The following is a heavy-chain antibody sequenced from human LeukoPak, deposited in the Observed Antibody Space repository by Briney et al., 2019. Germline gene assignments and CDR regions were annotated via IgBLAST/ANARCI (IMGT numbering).Heavy chain of an antibody. CDR1: GFTFSSYS. D-gene: IGHD3-3*01. V-gene: IGHV3-21*01. CDR2: ISSSSSYI. CDR3: ARATIFGVVIDDSMDV. Sequence: GGSLRLSCAASGFTFSSYSMNWVRQAPGKGLEWVSSISSSSSYIYYADSVKGRFTISRDNAKNSLYLQMNSLRAEDTAVYYCARATIFGVVIDDSMDVWGQGTTVTVSS. J-gene: IGHJ6*02.